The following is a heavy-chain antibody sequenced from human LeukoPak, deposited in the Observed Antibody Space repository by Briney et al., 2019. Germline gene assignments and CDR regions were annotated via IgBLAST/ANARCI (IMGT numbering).Heavy chain of an antibody. CDR1: GFTFSSYA. Sequence: GRSLRLSCAASGFTFSSYAMHWVRQAPGKGLEWVAVISYDGSNKYYADSVKGRFTISRDNSKNTLYLQMNSLRAEDTAVYYCARDLLMITFGGVIVRHYYYYGMDVWGQGTTVTVSS. J-gene: IGHJ6*02. CDR2: ISYDGSNK. D-gene: IGHD3-16*02. CDR3: ARDLLMITFGGVIVRHYYYYGMDV. V-gene: IGHV3-30-3*01.